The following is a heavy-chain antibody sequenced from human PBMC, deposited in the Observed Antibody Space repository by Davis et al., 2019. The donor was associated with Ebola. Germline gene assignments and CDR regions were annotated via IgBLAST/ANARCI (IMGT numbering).Heavy chain of an antibody. CDR1: GFTFSSYG. V-gene: IGHV3-30*18. J-gene: IGHJ4*02. CDR2: ISYGGSNK. CDR3: AKGSYSDY. Sequence: GGSLRLSCAASGFTFSSYGMHWVRQAPGKGLEWVAVISYGGSNKYYADSVKGRFTISRDNSKNTLYLQMNSLRAEDTAVYYCAKGSYSDYWGQGTLVTVSS.